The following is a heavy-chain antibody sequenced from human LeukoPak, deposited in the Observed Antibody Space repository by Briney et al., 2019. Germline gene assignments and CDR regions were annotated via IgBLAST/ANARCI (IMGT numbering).Heavy chain of an antibody. V-gene: IGHV3-23*01. CDR1: GFTFNTYA. D-gene: IGHD6-19*01. J-gene: IGHJ4*02. CDR2: ISYSGDST. Sequence: GGSLRLSCAASGFTFNTYAMSWVRQVPGKGLEWVSSISYSGDSTDYADSVKGRLIISRDSSKNTLGLQMDSLRAEDTAIYYCARGTLAGYFLGYWGRGTLVTVSS. CDR3: ARGTLAGYFLGY.